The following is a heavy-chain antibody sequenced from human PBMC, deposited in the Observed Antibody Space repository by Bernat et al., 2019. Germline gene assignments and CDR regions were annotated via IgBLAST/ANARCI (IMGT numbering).Heavy chain of an antibody. J-gene: IGHJ6*02. D-gene: IGHD3-10*01. CDR2: IWYDGSNK. CDR1: GFSISNYW. Sequence: VQLVESGGGLVQPGGSLRLSCAASGFSISNYWMHWVRQAPGKGLEWVAVIWYDGSNKYYADSVKGRFTISRDNSKNTLYLQMNSLRAEDTAVYYCAGQHGSGSYYNYYYYGMDVWGQGTTVTVSS. CDR3: AGQHGSGSYYNYYYYGMDV. V-gene: IGHV3-33*08.